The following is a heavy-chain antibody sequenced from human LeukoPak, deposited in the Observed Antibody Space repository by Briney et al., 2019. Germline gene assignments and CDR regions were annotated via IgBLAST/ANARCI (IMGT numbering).Heavy chain of an antibody. CDR3: AKDRGGDFRAYGMDV. CDR2: ISWNSGNI. V-gene: IGHV3-9*01. Sequence: GGSLRLSCAASGFTFNSYTMNWVRQAPGKGLEWVSGISWNSGNIGYADSVKGRFTISRDNAKNSLYLQMNSLRAEDTALYYCAKDRGGDFRAYGMDVWGQGTTVIVSS. J-gene: IGHJ6*02. D-gene: IGHD2-21*02. CDR1: GFTFNSYT.